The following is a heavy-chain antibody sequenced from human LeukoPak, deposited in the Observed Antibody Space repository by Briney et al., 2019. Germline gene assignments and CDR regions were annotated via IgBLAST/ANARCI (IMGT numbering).Heavy chain of an antibody. CDR1: GFTFSSYE. CDR3: ARGLYSYGSIDY. CDR2: ITNSGRTI. Sequence: PGGSLRLSCAASGFTFSSYEMNWVRQAPGKGLEWVSHITNSGRTIYYADSVKGRFTISRDNAKNSLYLQMSSLRADDTAVYYCARGLYSYGSIDYWGQGTLVTVSS. V-gene: IGHV3-48*03. D-gene: IGHD5-18*01. J-gene: IGHJ4*02.